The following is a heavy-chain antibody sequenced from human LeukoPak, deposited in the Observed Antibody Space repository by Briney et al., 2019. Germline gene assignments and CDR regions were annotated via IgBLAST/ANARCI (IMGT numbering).Heavy chain of an antibody. CDR3: ARDTSTSLYYYYMDV. Sequence: PGGSLRLSCAASGFTFDNYRMSWVRQAPGKGLEWVSTVNADGGNTYYADSVKGRFTISRDNSKSTLILQMNSLRAEDTAVYYCARDTSTSLYYYYMDVWGKGTTVTVSS. CDR2: VNADGGNT. V-gene: IGHV3-23*01. D-gene: IGHD2-2*01. CDR1: GFTFDNYR. J-gene: IGHJ6*03.